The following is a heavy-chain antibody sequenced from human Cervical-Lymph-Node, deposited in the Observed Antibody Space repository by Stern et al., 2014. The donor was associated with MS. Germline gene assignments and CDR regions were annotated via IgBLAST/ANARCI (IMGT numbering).Heavy chain of an antibody. CDR2: INAGNGTT. V-gene: IGHV1-3*01. CDR1: GYTFTSYA. D-gene: IGHD4-17*01. CDR3: ARGGGYGDFVY. J-gene: IGHJ4*02. Sequence: QVQLVQSGAEVKKPGASVKVSCKASGYTFTSYAMHWVRQAPGQRLEWMGWINAGNGTTKYSQKFQCRVTITRDTSASTAYMELSSLRSEDTAVYYCARGGGYGDFVYWGQGTLVTVSS.